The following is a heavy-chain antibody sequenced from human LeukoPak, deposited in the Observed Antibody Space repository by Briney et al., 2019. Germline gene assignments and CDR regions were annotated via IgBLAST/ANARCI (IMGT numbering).Heavy chain of an antibody. Sequence: ASVKVSCKASGYTFTSYGISWVRQAPGQGLEWMGWISAYNGDTNYAQKLQGRVTMTTDTSTSTAYMELRSLRSDDTAVYYCARGYPNNYYGSGHFDYWGQGTLVTVSS. D-gene: IGHD3-10*01. CDR1: GYTFTSYG. J-gene: IGHJ4*02. CDR3: ARGYPNNYYGSGHFDY. V-gene: IGHV1-18*01. CDR2: ISAYNGDT.